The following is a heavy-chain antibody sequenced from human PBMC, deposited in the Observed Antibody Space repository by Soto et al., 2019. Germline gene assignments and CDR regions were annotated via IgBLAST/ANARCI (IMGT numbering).Heavy chain of an antibody. CDR1: GRSISSGGYS. J-gene: IGHJ4*02. CDR2: IYHSGST. CDR3: ARIGYSYGYNFDY. Sequence: QLQLQESGSGLVKPSQTLSLTCAVSGRSISSGGYSWSRIRQPPGKGLEWIGYIYHSGSTYYNPSLKSRVTISVDRSKNQFSLKLSSVTAADTAVYYCARIGYSYGYNFDYWGQGTLVTVSS. V-gene: IGHV4-30-2*01. D-gene: IGHD5-18*01.